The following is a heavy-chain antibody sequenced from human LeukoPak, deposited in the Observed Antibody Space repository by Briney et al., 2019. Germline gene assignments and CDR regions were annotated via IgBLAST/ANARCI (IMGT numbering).Heavy chain of an antibody. CDR3: ARDGEGLPPYYFDY. CDR2: IYYTGNT. CDR1: GGSISSSSYY. D-gene: IGHD3-10*01. J-gene: IGHJ4*02. V-gene: IGHV4-39*07. Sequence: PSETLSLTCTVSGGSISSSSYYWGWIRQPPGKGLEWIGTIYYTGNTYYNPSLKSRVTISVDTSKNQLSLKLSSVTAADTAVYYCARDGEGLPPYYFDYWGQGTLVTVSS.